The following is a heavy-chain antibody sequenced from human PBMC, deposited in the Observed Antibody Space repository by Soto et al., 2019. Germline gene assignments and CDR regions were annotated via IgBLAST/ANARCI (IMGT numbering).Heavy chain of an antibody. J-gene: IGHJ3*02. CDR2: FLPVFTTA. Sequence: QVQLVQFGAEVKKAGSSVKVSCKASGGSFSTDGISWVRQAPGQGLEWMGGFLPVFTTAKYVQKFQGRVSITADESTYTAYMELSSLRSEDTAVYFCARDGVDVSRTTVRHGALDIWGQGTVVTVSS. CDR1: GGSFSTDG. D-gene: IGHD4-17*01. CDR3: ARDGVDVSRTTVRHGALDI. V-gene: IGHV1-69*01.